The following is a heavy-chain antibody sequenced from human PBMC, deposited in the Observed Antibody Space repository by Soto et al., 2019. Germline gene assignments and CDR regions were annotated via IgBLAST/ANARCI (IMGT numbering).Heavy chain of an antibody. CDR3: ARGADILTGPYDMDV. J-gene: IGHJ6*02. CDR1: GYTFAAYY. Sequence: VKVSCKASGYTFAAYYIHWVRRAPGQGLEWMGWIHPNSGATNYAQKFQGWVTMTRDTSITTAYVELSRLRSDDTAVYYCARGADILTGPYDMDVWGQGTTVTVSS. CDR2: IHPNSGAT. D-gene: IGHD3-9*01. V-gene: IGHV1-2*04.